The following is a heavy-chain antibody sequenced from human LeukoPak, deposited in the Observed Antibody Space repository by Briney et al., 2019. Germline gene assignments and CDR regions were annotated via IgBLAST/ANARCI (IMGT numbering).Heavy chain of an antibody. Sequence: ASVKVSCKVSGYTLTELSMHWVRQAPGKGLEWMGGFDPEDGETIYAQKSQGRVTMTEDTSTDTAYMELSSLRSEDTAVYYCATSPYYYDSSGYYRVFDYWGQGTLVTVSS. CDR2: FDPEDGET. CDR3: ATSPYYYDSSGYYRVFDY. J-gene: IGHJ4*02. CDR1: GYTLTELS. D-gene: IGHD3-22*01. V-gene: IGHV1-24*01.